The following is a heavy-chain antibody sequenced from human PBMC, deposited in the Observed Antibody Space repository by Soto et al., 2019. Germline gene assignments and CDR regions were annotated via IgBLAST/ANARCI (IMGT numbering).Heavy chain of an antibody. V-gene: IGHV1-69*13. Sequence: ASVKVSCKASGGTFSSYAISWVRQAPGQGLEWMGGIIPIFGTANYAQKFQGRVTITADESTSTAYMELSSLRSEDTAVYYCARSYLTTVTTIIYYAFDIWGQGTMVTVSS. J-gene: IGHJ3*02. CDR1: GGTFSSYA. CDR2: IIPIFGTA. CDR3: ARSYLTTVTTIIYYAFDI. D-gene: IGHD4-4*01.